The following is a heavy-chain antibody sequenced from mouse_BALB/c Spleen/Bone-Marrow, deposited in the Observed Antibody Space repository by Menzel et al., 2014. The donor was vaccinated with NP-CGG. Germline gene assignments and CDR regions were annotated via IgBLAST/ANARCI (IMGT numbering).Heavy chain of an antibody. J-gene: IGHJ4*01. CDR1: GFDFSXXX. V-gene: IGHV4-1*02. CDR2: INPDSSTI. D-gene: IGHD2-14*01. Sequence: EVMLVESGGGLVQPGGSLXLSCAASGFDFSXXXMSWVRQAPGKGLEWIGEINPDSSTINYTPSLKDKFIISRDNAKNTLXLQXSKVRSEDTALYYCARPRGNYAMDYWGQGXSVTVSS. CDR3: ARPRGNYAMDY.